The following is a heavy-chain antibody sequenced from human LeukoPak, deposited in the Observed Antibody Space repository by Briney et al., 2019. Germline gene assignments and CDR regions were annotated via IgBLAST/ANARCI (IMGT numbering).Heavy chain of an antibody. CDR3: ARDSAVAGLDY. Sequence: GGSLRLSCAASGFTFSNFIMNWVRQAPGKGLEWVSSIGSRSSYIYYADSVKGRFTISRDNAKNSLYLQVNSLRAEDTATYYCARDSAVAGLDYWGQGTLVIVSS. CDR1: GFTFSNFI. D-gene: IGHD6-13*01. J-gene: IGHJ4*02. CDR2: IGSRSSYI. V-gene: IGHV3-21*01.